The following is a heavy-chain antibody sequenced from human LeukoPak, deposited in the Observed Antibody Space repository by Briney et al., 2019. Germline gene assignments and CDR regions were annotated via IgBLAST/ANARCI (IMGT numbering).Heavy chain of an antibody. D-gene: IGHD1-26*01. CDR2: INHSGST. Sequence: SETLSLTCAVYGGSFSGYYWSWIRQPTGNGLEWIGEINHSGSTNYNPSLKSRVTISVDTSKNQFSLKLSSVTAADTAVYYCARFRSRGRYYFDYWGQGTLVTVSS. CDR1: GGSFSGYY. J-gene: IGHJ4*02. V-gene: IGHV4-34*01. CDR3: ARFRSRGRYYFDY.